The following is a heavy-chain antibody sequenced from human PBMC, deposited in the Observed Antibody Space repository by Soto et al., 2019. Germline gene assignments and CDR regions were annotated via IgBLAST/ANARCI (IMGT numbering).Heavy chain of an antibody. CDR3: ASLDCGGDCSIDDY. CDR1: GGTFSSYA. Sequence: GASVKVSCKASGGTFSSYAISWVRQAPGQGLEWMGGIIPIFGTANYAQKFQGRVTITADKSTSTAYMELSSLRSEDTAVYYCASLDCGGDCSIDDYWGQGTLVTVSS. J-gene: IGHJ4*02. D-gene: IGHD2-21*02. V-gene: IGHV1-69*06. CDR2: IIPIFGTA.